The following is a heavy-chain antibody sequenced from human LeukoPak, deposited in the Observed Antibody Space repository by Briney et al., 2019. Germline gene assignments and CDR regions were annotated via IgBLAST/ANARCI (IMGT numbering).Heavy chain of an antibody. CDR2: INHSGST. CDR3: ARPSRQYSYQH. Sequence: SETLSLTCAVYGGSFSGYYWSWIRQPPGKGLEWIGEINHSGSTNYNPSLKSRVTISVDTSKNQFSLKLSSVTAADTAVYYCARPSRQYSYQHWGQGTLFTVSS. D-gene: IGHD2-21*01. V-gene: IGHV4-34*01. J-gene: IGHJ1*01. CDR1: GGSFSGYY.